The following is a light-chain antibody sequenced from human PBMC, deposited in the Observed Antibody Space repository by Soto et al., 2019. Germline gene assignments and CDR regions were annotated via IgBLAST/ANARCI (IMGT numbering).Light chain of an antibody. V-gene: IGLV2-8*01. CDR1: SSVVGGYNY. J-gene: IGLJ1*01. CDR2: EVN. Sequence: QSALTQPPSASGSPGQSVTISCTGTSSVVGGYNYVSWYQHHPGNAPKLMIYEVNKRTSGVPDRFSGSKSGNTASLTVSGLQAEDEADYYCSSYAGSNTPYVFGTGTKVTVL. CDR3: SSYAGSNTPYV.